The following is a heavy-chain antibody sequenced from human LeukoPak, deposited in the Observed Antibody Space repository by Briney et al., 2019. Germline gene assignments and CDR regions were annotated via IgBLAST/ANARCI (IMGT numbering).Heavy chain of an antibody. V-gene: IGHV3-48*02. D-gene: IGHD2-15*01. CDR2: ISSSSSTI. CDR3: AGRHCSGGGCYFAGADPFDY. J-gene: IGHJ4*02. Sequence: PGGSLRLSCAASGFTFSSYSMNWVRQAPGKGLEWVSYISSSSSTIYYADSVKGRFTISRDNAKNSLYLQMNSLRDEDTAVYFCAGRHCSGGGCYFAGADPFDYWGQGTLVTVSS. CDR1: GFTFSSYS.